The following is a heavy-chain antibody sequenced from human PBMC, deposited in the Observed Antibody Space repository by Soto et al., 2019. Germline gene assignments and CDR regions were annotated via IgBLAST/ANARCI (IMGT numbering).Heavy chain of an antibody. Sequence: ASVKVSCKASGYTFSRYGIMWVRQAPGQGLEWMGWISAYNGNTNSAEKLRGRLTMTTDASTTTAYMELRSLRSDDTAIYYCARDQGFSVVINSSWFDPWGQGTLVTVSS. J-gene: IGHJ5*02. V-gene: IGHV1-18*01. CDR1: GYTFSRYG. CDR2: ISAYNGNT. CDR3: ARDQGFSVVINSSWFDP. D-gene: IGHD4-4*01.